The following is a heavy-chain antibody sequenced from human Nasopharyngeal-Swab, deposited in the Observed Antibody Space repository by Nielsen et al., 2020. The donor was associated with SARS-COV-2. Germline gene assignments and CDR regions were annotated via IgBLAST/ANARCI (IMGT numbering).Heavy chain of an antibody. CDR2: IYPGDSDT. Sequence: GESLKISCKGSGYSFTSYWIGWVRQMPGKGLEWMGIIYPGDSDTRYSPSFQGQVTISADKPISTAYLQWSSLKASDTAMYYCARHGITIFGVVETYYYYGMDVWGQGTTVTVSS. CDR1: GYSFTSYW. V-gene: IGHV5-51*01. J-gene: IGHJ6*02. D-gene: IGHD3-3*01. CDR3: ARHGITIFGVVETYYYYGMDV.